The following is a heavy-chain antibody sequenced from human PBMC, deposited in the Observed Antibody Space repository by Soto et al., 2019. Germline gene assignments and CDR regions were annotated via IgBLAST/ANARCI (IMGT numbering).Heavy chain of an antibody. J-gene: IGHJ3*02. Sequence: SVKVSCKASGFTFTSSAMQWVRQARGQRHEWIGWIVVGSGNTNYAQKFQERVTITRDMSTSTAYMELSSLRSEDTAVYYCAAVLKYLGYYGSGSYWPLDIWGQGTMVTVSS. CDR2: IVVGSGNT. D-gene: IGHD3-10*01. CDR1: GFTFTSSA. CDR3: AAVLKYLGYYGSGSYWPLDI. V-gene: IGHV1-58*02.